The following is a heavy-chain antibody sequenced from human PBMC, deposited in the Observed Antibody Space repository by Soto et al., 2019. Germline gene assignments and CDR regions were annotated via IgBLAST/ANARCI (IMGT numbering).Heavy chain of an antibody. CDR3: ARDLASTYYYDSSGYYYGSGAFDI. CDR2: INPNSGGT. CDR1: GYTFTGYY. D-gene: IGHD3-22*01. V-gene: IGHV1-2*04. J-gene: IGHJ3*02. Sequence: ASVKVSCKASGYTFTGYYMHWVRQAPGQGLEWMGWINPNSGGTNYAQKFQGWVTMTRDTSISTAYMELSRLRSDDTAVYYCARDLASTYYYDSSGYYYGSGAFDIWGQGTMVTVSS.